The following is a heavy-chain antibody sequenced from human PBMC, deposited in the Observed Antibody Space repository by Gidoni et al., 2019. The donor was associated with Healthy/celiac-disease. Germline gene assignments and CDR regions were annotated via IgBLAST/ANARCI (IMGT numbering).Heavy chain of an antibody. CDR1: GFPVSSNY. D-gene: IGHD6-19*01. CDR2: IYSGGST. J-gene: IGHJ4*02. CDR3: ARERRARSGWYGEE. V-gene: IGHV3-66*01. Sequence: EVPLVESGGGLFQPGGSLRLSCADSGFPVSSNYMCGVRQDPGKGLEWVAVIYSGGSTYYADAGKGRFTISRDNSKNTLYLQMNSLRAEDTAVYYCARERRARSGWYGEEWGQGTLVTVSS.